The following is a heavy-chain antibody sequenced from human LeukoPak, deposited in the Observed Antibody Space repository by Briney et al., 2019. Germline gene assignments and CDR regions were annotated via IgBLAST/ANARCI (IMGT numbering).Heavy chain of an antibody. Sequence: ASVKVSCKASGYTFTCYYMHWVRPAPGQGRDWMGIINPSGGSTSYAQKFQGRVTMTRDTSTSTVYMELSSLRSEDTAVYYCARSHSSGYAYPNWGQGTLVTVSS. CDR1: GYTFTCYY. CDR3: ARSHSSGYAYPN. D-gene: IGHD3-22*01. J-gene: IGHJ4*02. V-gene: IGHV1-46*01. CDR2: INPSGGST.